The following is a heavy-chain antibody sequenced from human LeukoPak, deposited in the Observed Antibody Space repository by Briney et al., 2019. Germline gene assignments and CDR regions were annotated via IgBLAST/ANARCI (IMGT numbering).Heavy chain of an antibody. CDR1: GGTFSSYA. D-gene: IGHD3-3*01. J-gene: IGHJ5*02. Sequence: ASVKVSCKASGGTFSSYAISWVRQAPGQGLEWMGWINPNSGGTNYAQKFQGRVTMTRDTSISTAYMELSRLRSDDTAVYYCARAAQTNYDFWSGPWGQGTLVTVSS. CDR2: INPNSGGT. CDR3: ARAAQTNYDFWSGP. V-gene: IGHV1-2*02.